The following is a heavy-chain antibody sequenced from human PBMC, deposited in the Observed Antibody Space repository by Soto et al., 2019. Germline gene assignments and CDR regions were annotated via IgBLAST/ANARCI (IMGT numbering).Heavy chain of an antibody. CDR3: ARDYYDSSGPDY. J-gene: IGHJ4*02. CDR1: GWSFSGYY. V-gene: IGHV4-34*01. D-gene: IGHD3-22*01. Sequence: SETLSLPCSVYGWSFSGYYWSWIRQPPGKGLEWIGEINHSGSTNYNPSLKSRVTISVDTSKNQFSLKLSSVTAADTAVYYCARDYYDSSGPDYWGQGTLVTVSS. CDR2: INHSGST.